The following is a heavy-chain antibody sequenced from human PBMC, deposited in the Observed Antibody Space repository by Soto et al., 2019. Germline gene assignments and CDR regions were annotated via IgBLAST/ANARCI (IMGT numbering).Heavy chain of an antibody. J-gene: IGHJ4*02. CDR1: GFTFSSYG. Sequence: QVQLVESGGGMVQPGRSLRLSCAASGFTFSSYGMHWVRQAPGKGLVWVAIIWYDGSNKYYAHSVKGRFTISRDNSKNTLYLQMNSLRAEHTAVYYCARIGIAPRHPLDYWGQGTLVTVSS. CDR2: IWYDGSNK. V-gene: IGHV3-33*01. D-gene: IGHD6-13*01. CDR3: ARIGIAPRHPLDY.